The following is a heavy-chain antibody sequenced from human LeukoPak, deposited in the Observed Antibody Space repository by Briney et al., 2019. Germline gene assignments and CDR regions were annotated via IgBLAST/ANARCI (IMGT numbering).Heavy chain of an antibody. J-gene: IGHJ4*02. D-gene: IGHD3-22*01. CDR1: GFTFSSYS. CDR2: ISSSSSYI. Sequence: GESLKISCAASGFTFSSYSMNWVRQAPGKGLEWVSSISSSSSYIYYADSVKGRFTISRDNAKNSLYLQMNSLRAEDTAVYYCARDVPLRYYDSSGYYGGAFDYWGQGTLVTVSS. V-gene: IGHV3-21*01. CDR3: ARDVPLRYYDSSGYYGGAFDY.